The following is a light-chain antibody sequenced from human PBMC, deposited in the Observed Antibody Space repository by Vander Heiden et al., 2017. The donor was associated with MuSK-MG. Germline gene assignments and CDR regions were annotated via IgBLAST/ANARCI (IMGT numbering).Light chain of an antibody. CDR1: QSITSY. J-gene: IGKJ4*01. CDR3: QQSYNAPLT. CDR2: AAS. Sequence: DILMTQSPSSLSASVGDRVTITCRASQSITSYLNWYQQKPGKAPKLRIYAASSLQSGVPSRFSGSGSGTDFTLTISSLQPEDFATYDCQQSYNAPLTFGGGTKVEIK. V-gene: IGKV1-39*01.